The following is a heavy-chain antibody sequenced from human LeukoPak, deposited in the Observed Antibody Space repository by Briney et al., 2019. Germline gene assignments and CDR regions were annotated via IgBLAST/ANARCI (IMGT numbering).Heavy chain of an antibody. CDR1: GFTFSSYA. V-gene: IGHV3-23*01. J-gene: IGHJ4*02. CDR2: ISDSGGST. CDR3: ARGITIFGVVTPPLDY. D-gene: IGHD3-3*01. Sequence: GVSLRLSCAASGFTFSSYAMSWVRQAPGKGLEWVSAISDSGGSTYYPHSVQGRFTISRDNSQNTLYLQMNSLRAEDTAVYYCARGITIFGVVTPPLDYWGQGTLVTVSS.